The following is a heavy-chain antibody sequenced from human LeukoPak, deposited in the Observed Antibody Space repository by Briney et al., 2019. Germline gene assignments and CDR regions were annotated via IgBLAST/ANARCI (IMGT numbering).Heavy chain of an antibody. J-gene: IGHJ4*02. CDR1: GGSISSYY. V-gene: IGHV4-59*01. D-gene: IGHD3-9*01. CDR2: IYYSGST. CDR3: ARVPDDYDILTGPNFDY. Sequence: SETLSLTCTVSGGSISSYYWSWIRQPPGKGLEWIGYIYYSGSTHYNPSLKSRVTISVDTSKNQFSLKLSSVTAADTAVYYCARVPDDYDILTGPNFDYWGQGTLVTVSS.